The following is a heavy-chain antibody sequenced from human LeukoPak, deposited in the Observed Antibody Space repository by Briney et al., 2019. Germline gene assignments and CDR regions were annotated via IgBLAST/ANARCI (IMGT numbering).Heavy chain of an antibody. CDR3: ARDIVVVPAARPPYDAFDI. Sequence: SVKVSCKASGGTFSSYAISWVRQAPGQGLEWMGGIIPIFGTANYAQKFQGRVTITADESTSTAYMELSSLRSEDTAVYYCARDIVVVPAARPPYDAFDIWGQGTMVTVSS. J-gene: IGHJ3*02. V-gene: IGHV1-69*13. D-gene: IGHD2-2*01. CDR2: IIPIFGTA. CDR1: GGTFSSYA.